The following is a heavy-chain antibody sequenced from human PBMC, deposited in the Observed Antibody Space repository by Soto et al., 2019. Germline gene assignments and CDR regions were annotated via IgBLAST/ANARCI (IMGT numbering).Heavy chain of an antibody. V-gene: IGHV4-4*02. J-gene: IGHJ4*02. Sequence: QVQLQESGPGLVKPSGTLSLTCAVSGGSISSDIWWTWVRQPPGKGLEWIGEIYHSGSANYNTSLKSRVKILIDKSQNQISLKLSSVTAADTAVDYCAGREHSRGRFFTDYWGQGTLVTVSS. CDR1: GGSISSDIW. D-gene: IGHD3-3*01. CDR3: AGREHSRGRFFTDY. CDR2: IYHSGSA.